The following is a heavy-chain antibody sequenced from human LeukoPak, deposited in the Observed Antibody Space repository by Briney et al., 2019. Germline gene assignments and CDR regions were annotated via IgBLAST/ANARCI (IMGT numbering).Heavy chain of an antibody. D-gene: IGHD6-6*01. CDR2: IYYSGST. J-gene: IGHJ4*02. V-gene: IGHV4-31*03. Sequence: SETLSLTCTVSGGSISSGGYYWSWIRQHPGKGLEWIGYIYYSGSTYYNPSLKRRVTISVDTSKNQLSLKLSSVTAADTAVYYCARQARTALNYFDYWGQGTLVTVSS. CDR3: ARQARTALNYFDY. CDR1: GGSISSGGYY.